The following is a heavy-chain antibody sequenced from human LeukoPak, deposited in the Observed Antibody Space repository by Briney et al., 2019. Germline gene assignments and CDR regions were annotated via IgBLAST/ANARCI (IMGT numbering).Heavy chain of an antibody. CDR2: IKASDGST. CDR1: GYTFTSYY. V-gene: IGHV1-46*01. J-gene: IGHJ3*02. Sequence: ASVKVSCKASGYTFTSYYMHWVRQAPGQGREWMGIIKASDGSTSYAHKFQGRVTVTRDTSTSTVYMELSSLRSEDTTGYYGARYQQTLLGRHMVAFDIWGQGTMVTVSS. CDR3: ARYQQTLLGRHMVAFDI. D-gene: IGHD2-2*01.